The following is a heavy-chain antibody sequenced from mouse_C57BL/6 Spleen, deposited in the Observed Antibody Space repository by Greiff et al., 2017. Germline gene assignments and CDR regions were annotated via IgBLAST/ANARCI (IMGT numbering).Heavy chain of an antibody. V-gene: IGHV1-64*01. CDR1: GYTFTSYW. J-gene: IGHJ2*01. CDR2: IHPNSGST. Sequence: QVQLQQPGAELVKPGASVKLSCKASGYTFTSYWMHWVKQRPGQGLEWIGMIHPNSGSTNYNEKFKSKATLTVDKSSSKAYMQLSSLTSEDSAVYYCARWGSHENFDYWGQGTTLTVSS. CDR3: ARWGSHENFDY.